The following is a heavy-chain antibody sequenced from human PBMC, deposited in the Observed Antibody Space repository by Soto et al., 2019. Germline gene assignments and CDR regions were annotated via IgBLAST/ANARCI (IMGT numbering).Heavy chain of an antibody. V-gene: IGHV4-30-4*01. CDR1: GGSISSGDYY. CDR3: ARAWFDPYYYYGMDV. CDR2: IYNSGST. J-gene: IGHJ6*02. Sequence: SETLSLTCTVSGGSISSGDYYWSWIRQPPGKGLEWIGYIYNSGSTYYKPSLKNQVTKSVDTSKNQFSLKLSSVTAADTAVYYCARAWFDPYYYYGMDVWGQGTTVT. D-gene: IGHD3-10*01.